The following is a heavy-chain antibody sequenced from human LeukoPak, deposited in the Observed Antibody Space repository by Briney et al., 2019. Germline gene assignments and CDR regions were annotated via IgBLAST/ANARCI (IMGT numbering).Heavy chain of an antibody. D-gene: IGHD1-26*01. CDR1: GFTFSNAW. CDR3: TTDEVGADYYYYYMDV. V-gene: IGHV3-15*01. Sequence: GGSLRLSCAASGFTFSNAWMSWVRQAPGKGLEWVGRIKSKTDGGTTDYAAPVKGRFTISRDDSKNTLYLQMNSLKTEDTAVYYCTTDEVGADYYYYYMDVWGKGTTVTISS. J-gene: IGHJ6*03. CDR2: IKSKTDGGTT.